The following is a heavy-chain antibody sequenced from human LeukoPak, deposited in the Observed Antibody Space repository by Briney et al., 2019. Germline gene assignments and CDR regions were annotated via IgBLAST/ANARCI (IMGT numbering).Heavy chain of an antibody. V-gene: IGHV5-51*01. J-gene: IGHJ3*02. CDR1: GYFFTSYW. CDR2: IYPGDSDT. Sequence: KHGESLKISCKGSGYFFTSYWIGWVRQMPGKGPEWMGIIYPGDSDTRYSPSFQGQVTMSADKSISTAYLQWSSLKASDTAMYYCARSYGSGSYGGAFDIWGQGTMVTVSS. CDR3: ARSYGSGSYGGAFDI. D-gene: IGHD3-10*01.